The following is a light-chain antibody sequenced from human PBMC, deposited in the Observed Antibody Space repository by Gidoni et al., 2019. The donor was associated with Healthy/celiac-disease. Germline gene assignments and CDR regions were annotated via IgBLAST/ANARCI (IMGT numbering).Light chain of an antibody. Sequence: DIVFTQSPATLSLPPGERATLSCRASQSVSSYLAWYQQKPGQAPRLLIYDASNRATGIPARFSGSGSGIDFTITISSLEPEDFAVYYCQQRSNWPSYTFGQGTKLEIK. CDR1: QSVSSY. J-gene: IGKJ2*01. CDR3: QQRSNWPSYT. V-gene: IGKV3-11*01. CDR2: DAS.